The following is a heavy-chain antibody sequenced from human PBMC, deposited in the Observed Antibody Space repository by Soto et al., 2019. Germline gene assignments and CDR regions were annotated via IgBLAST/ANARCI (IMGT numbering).Heavy chain of an antibody. Sequence: QVQLVQSGAEVKKPGASVKVSCKTSGYTFTSYSISWVRQAPGQGLEWMGWINVYNGNTKYAQNLQGRVTMTTDTSTSTAYMELRSLRSDDTAVYYCARDLAVGWFDRWGQGTLVTVSS. CDR3: ARDLAVGWFDR. J-gene: IGHJ5*02. D-gene: IGHD2-2*01. V-gene: IGHV1-18*01. CDR2: INVYNGNT. CDR1: GYTFTSYS.